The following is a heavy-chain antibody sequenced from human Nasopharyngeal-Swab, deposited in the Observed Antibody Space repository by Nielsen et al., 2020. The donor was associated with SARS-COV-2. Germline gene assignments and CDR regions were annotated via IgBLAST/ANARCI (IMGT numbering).Heavy chain of an antibody. CDR2: LSGSGGTT. CDR3: AKGSYYGSGTYKDYFDY. CDR1: GFSFYNYA. Sequence: LSLTCAASGFSFYNYAMNWVRQAPGKGLEWVSALSGSGGTTSYADPVKGRLTISRDNLKNTLYLQMNSLTAEDTAIYYCAKGSYYGSGTYKDYFDYWGQGTLVTVSS. J-gene: IGHJ4*02. D-gene: IGHD3-10*01. V-gene: IGHV3-23*01.